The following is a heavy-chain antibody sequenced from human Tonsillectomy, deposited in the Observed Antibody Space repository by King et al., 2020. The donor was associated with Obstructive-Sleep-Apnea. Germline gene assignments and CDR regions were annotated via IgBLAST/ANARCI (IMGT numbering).Heavy chain of an antibody. CDR1: GFSLSTSGVG. V-gene: IGHV2-5*01. D-gene: IGHD5-18*01. Sequence: TLKESGPTLVKPTQTLTLTCTFSGFSLSTSGVGVGWIRQPPGKALEWLALIYWNDGKRYSPSLKSRLTITKDTSKNQVVLTMTNMDPVDTATYYCAHRLELWSVFDYWGQGTLVTVSS. CDR3: AHRLELWSVFDY. CDR2: IYWNDGK. J-gene: IGHJ4*02.